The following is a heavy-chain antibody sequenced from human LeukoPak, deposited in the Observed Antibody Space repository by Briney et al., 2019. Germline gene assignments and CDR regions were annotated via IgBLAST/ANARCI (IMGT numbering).Heavy chain of an antibody. CDR3: ARGHDTIFGVVTPNWFDP. Sequence: SETLSLTCAVYGGSFSGYYWSWIRQPPGNGLEWIGEINHSGSTNYNPSLKSRVTISVDTSKNQFSLKLSSVTAADTAVYYCARGHDTIFGVVTPNWFDPWGQGTLVTVSS. D-gene: IGHD3-3*01. CDR2: INHSGST. CDR1: GGSFSGYY. V-gene: IGHV4-34*01. J-gene: IGHJ5*02.